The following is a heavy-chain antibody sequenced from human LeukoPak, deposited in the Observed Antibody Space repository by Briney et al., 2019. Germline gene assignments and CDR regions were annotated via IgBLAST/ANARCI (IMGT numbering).Heavy chain of an antibody. Sequence: GVSVRLSCAASGFTVSSNYMSWVRRAPGKGLEWVSVIYSGGSTYYADSVKGRFTISRDNSKNTLYLQMNSLRAEDTAVYYCARDVYDGRGHYSGYWGQGTLVTASS. J-gene: IGHJ4*02. CDR2: IYSGGST. D-gene: IGHD3-22*01. CDR1: GFTVSSNY. V-gene: IGHV3-53*01. CDR3: ARDVYDGRGHYSGY.